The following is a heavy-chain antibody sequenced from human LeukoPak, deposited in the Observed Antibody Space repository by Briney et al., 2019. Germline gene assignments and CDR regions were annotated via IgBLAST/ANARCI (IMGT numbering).Heavy chain of an antibody. V-gene: IGHV3-74*01. Sequence: GGSLRLSCAASEFTLSTYAMNWVRQAPGKGLEWVSRINTDGSNTNYADSVKGRFTISRDNAKNTLYLQMSSLRAEDTAMYYCARDYSGGYSGYWGQGTLVTVSS. CDR2: INTDGSNT. D-gene: IGHD2-21*02. J-gene: IGHJ4*02. CDR1: EFTLSTYA. CDR3: ARDYSGGYSGY.